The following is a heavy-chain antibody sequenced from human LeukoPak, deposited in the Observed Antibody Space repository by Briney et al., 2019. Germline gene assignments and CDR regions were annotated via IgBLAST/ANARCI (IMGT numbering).Heavy chain of an antibody. Sequence: SSETLSLTCAVYGGSFSGYYWSWIRQPPGKGLEWIGEINHSGSTNYNPFLKSRVTISVDTSKNQFSLKLSSVTAADTAVYYCARGVPGLVDYWGQGTLVTVSS. J-gene: IGHJ4*02. CDR1: GGSFSGYY. CDR2: INHSGST. CDR3: ARGVPGLVDY. V-gene: IGHV4-34*01.